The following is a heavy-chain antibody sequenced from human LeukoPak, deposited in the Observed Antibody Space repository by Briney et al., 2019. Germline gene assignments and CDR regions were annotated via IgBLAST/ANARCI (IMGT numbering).Heavy chain of an antibody. D-gene: IGHD4-23*01. V-gene: IGHV4-61*03. CDR2: MYYSGTT. J-gene: IGHJ4*02. CDR1: GASVNSGSRY. Sequence: SETLSLTCTVSGASVNSGSRYWSWFRQPPGKGLEWIGYMYYSGTTNYNPSLKSRVTMSVDTSKNHFSLKMNSLTAADTAEYYCAGLRYHGGNTVWGQGTPVTVSS. CDR3: AGLRYHGGNTV.